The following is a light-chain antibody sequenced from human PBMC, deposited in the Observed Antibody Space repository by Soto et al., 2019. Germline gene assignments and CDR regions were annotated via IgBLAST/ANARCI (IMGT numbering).Light chain of an antibody. CDR3: QQADTFPIT. V-gene: IGKV1D-12*01. CDR2: SAS. J-gene: IGKJ5*01. CDR1: QGISRS. Sequence: DIQMTQSPSSVSASVGDRVTITCQASQGISRSLAWYQQKPGKAPKLLIYSASSLQSGVPSRFSGSGFGTDFTLTISSLQPEDFATYYCQQADTFPITFGQVTRLDIK.